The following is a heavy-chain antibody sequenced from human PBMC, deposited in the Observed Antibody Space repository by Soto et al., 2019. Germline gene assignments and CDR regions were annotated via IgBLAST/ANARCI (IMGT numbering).Heavy chain of an antibody. CDR1: GYSFTSYW. D-gene: IGHD3-3*01. V-gene: IGHV5-10-1*01. Sequence: GESLKISCKGSGYSFTSYWISWVRQMPGKGLEWMGRIDPSDSYTNYSPSFQGHVTISADKSISTAYLQWSSLKASDTAMYYCARSPPTGITIFGVAPPTGSMDVWGQGT. CDR3: ARSPPTGITIFGVAPPTGSMDV. J-gene: IGHJ6*02. CDR2: IDPSDSYT.